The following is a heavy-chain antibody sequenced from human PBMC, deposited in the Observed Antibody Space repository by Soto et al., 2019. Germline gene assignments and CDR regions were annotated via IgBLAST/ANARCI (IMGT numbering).Heavy chain of an antibody. CDR3: ARERDGHNPNWFDL. J-gene: IGHJ5*02. D-gene: IGHD2-8*01. V-gene: IGHV3-53*02. Sequence: EVQVVETGGGWIQHGGSLRLSCAVSGFTVSSNYMSWVRQPPGKGPEWVSDIYSGGSTYYADSVKGRFTISRDNSKNTLYLQMNSLRAEDTAVYYCARERDGHNPNWFDLWGQGTLVTVSS. CDR2: IYSGGST. CDR1: GFTVSSNY.